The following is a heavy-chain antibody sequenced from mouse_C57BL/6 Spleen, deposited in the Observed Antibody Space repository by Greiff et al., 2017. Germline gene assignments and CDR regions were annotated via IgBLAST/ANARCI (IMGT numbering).Heavy chain of an antibody. CDR1: GYTFTSYW. V-gene: IGHV1-59*01. CDR3: GRGGDHAMDY. D-gene: IGHD3-3*01. Sequence: QVQLQQPGAELVKPGASVKLSCKASGYTFTSYWMHWVKQRPGQGLEWIGVIDPSDSYTNYNQKFKGKATLTVDTSSSTAYMQLSSLTSEDSAVYYCGRGGDHAMDYWGQGTTVTVSS. J-gene: IGHJ4*01. CDR2: IDPSDSYT.